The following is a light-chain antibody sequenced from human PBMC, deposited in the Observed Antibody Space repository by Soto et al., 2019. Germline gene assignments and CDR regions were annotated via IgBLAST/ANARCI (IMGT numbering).Light chain of an antibody. V-gene: IGLV2-14*01. CDR2: EVS. J-gene: IGLJ2*01. Sequence: QSALTQPASVSGSPGQSITISCTGTSSDVGGYNYVSWYQQHPGKAPKLMIYEVSNRPSGVSNRFSGSKSGNTASLTISGLQAEDEADYYCSSYTRSSTVVFGGGTKLNVL. CDR1: SSDVGGYNY. CDR3: SSYTRSSTVV.